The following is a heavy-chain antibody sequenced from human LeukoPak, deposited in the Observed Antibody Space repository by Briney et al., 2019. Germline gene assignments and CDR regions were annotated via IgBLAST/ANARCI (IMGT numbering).Heavy chain of an antibody. CDR2: ISYDGSNK. V-gene: IGHV3-30*18. CDR3: AKEGITGPRYCYGMDV. CDR1: GFTFSSYG. D-gene: IGHD1-20*01. J-gene: IGHJ6*02. Sequence: GSLRLSCAASGFTFSSYGMHWVRQAPGKGLEWVAVISYDGSNKYYADSVKGRFTISRDKSKNTLYLQMNSLRAEDTAVYYCAKEGITGPRYCYGMDVWGQGTTVTVSS.